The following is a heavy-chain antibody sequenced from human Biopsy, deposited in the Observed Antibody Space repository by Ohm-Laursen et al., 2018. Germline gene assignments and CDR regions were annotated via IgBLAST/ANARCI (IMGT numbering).Heavy chain of an antibody. CDR3: ARDGKRWECSACFSWHFDL. J-gene: IGHJ2*01. D-gene: IGHD2-21*02. Sequence: SLRLACAASGFTFTNYSMHWVRQAPGKALEWVAGISYAGSCEYYADSLQARLIIRRDNPNHTVDLQMNSLSVEDTGVYFCARDGKRWECSACFSWHFDLWGRGTLVTVSS. CDR2: ISYAGSCE. V-gene: IGHV3-30*03. CDR1: GFTFTNYS.